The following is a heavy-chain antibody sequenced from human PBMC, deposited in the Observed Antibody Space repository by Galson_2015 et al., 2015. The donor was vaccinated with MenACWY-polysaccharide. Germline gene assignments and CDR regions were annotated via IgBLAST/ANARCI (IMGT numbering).Heavy chain of an antibody. CDR2: ITGGGGGT. D-gene: IGHD2-21*01. CDR3: AKGVIVTSSAGFDP. Sequence: EWVSTITGGGGGTYYADSVKGRFTISRDNSKNTLYLQMNSLRAEDTAVYYCAKGVIVTSSAGFDPWGQGTLVTVSS. J-gene: IGHJ5*02. V-gene: IGHV3-23*01.